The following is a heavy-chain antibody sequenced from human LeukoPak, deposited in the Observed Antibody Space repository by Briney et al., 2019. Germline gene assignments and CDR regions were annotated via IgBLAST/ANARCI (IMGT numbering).Heavy chain of an antibody. Sequence: ASVKVSCKASGYTFTSYDINWVRQATGQGLEWMGWMNPNSGNTGYAQKFQGRVTMTRNTSISTAYMELSSLRSEDTAVYCCARGRTYYDSRPAGYWGQGTLVTVSS. CDR2: MNPNSGNT. D-gene: IGHD3-3*01. J-gene: IGHJ4*02. CDR1: GYTFTSYD. CDR3: ARGRTYYDSRPAGY. V-gene: IGHV1-8*01.